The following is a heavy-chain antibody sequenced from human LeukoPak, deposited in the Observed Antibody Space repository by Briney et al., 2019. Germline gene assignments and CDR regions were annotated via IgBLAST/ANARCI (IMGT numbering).Heavy chain of an antibody. CDR1: GYTFTGYY. V-gene: IGHV1-2*02. Sequence: EASVKVSCKASGYTFTGYYMHWVRQAPGQGLEWMGWINPNSGGTNYAQKFQGRVTMTRDTSISTAYMELGRLRSDDTAVYYCAAGYSSGWYRFDYWGQGTLVTVSS. D-gene: IGHD6-19*01. CDR3: AAGYSSGWYRFDY. CDR2: INPNSGGT. J-gene: IGHJ4*02.